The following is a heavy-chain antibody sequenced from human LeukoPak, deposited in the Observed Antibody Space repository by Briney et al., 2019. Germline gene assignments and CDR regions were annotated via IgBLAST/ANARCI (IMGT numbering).Heavy chain of an antibody. V-gene: IGHV3-7*01. J-gene: IGHJ4*02. CDR3: ARDAAYGYDRFDY. CDR2: IKEDGSDK. Sequence: GGSLRLFCAASGFMFSSSWMAWVRQAPGKGLEWVANIKEDGSDKNYVDSVKGRFTISRDNAKNSLYLQMNSLRAEDTAVYYCARDAAYGYDRFDYWGQGTQVTVSS. D-gene: IGHD5-18*01. CDR1: GFMFSSSW.